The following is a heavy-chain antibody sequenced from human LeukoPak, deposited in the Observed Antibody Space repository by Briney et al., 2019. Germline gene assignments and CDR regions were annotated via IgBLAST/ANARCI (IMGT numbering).Heavy chain of an antibody. D-gene: IGHD5-24*01. V-gene: IGHV3-53*01. CDR2: IYSGGST. Sequence: GGSLRLSCAASGFTVSSNYMSWVCQAPGEGLEWVSVIYSGGSTYYADSVKGRFTISRDNSKNTLYLQMSSLRAEDTAVYYCARDRVEMATIGIWSAFDIWGQGTMVTVSS. CDR3: ARDRVEMATIGIWSAFDI. CDR1: GFTVSSNY. J-gene: IGHJ3*02.